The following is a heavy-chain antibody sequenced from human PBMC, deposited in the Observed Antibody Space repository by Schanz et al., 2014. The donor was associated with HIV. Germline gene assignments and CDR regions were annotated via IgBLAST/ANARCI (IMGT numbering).Heavy chain of an antibody. V-gene: IGHV3-30*18. J-gene: IGHJ6*02. CDR3: AKDRNYYDSRYRGKGNYYYYYGMDV. CDR2: ISYDGRNK. Sequence: VQLVESGGGLVEPGGSLRLSCAGSGFSFDTFGIHWVRQAPGKGLEWLAVISYDGRNKKFANSVKGRFTISRDNSKNTLYLQLKSLRPDDTAVYYCAKDRNYYDSRYRGKGNYYYYYGMDVWGQGTKVTVSS. D-gene: IGHD3-22*01. CDR1: GFSFDTFG.